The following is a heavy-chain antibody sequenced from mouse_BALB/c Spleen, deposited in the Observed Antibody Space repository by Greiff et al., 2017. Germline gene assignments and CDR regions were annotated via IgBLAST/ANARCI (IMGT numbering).Heavy chain of an antibody. D-gene: IGHD1-1*01. CDR3: ARSDYGSKYWYFDV. V-gene: IGHV1-54*01. J-gene: IGHJ1*01. CDR2: INPGSGGT. CDR1: GYAFTNYL. Sequence: QVQLKQSGAELVRPGTSVKVSCKASGYAFTNYLIEWVKQRPGQGLEWIGVINPGSGGTNYNEKFKGKATLTADKSSSTAYMQLSSLTSDDSAVYFCARSDYGSKYWYFDVWGAGTTVTVSS.